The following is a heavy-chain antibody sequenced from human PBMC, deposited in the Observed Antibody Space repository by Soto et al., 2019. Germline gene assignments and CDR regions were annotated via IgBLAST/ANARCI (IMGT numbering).Heavy chain of an antibody. CDR1: GGTFISYA. CDR3: ARGRVNTYLTAFDY. Sequence: QVQLVQSGAEVKKPGSSMKVSCKTSGGTFISYAISWVRQAPGRGLEWMGGIIPVFGTANYTQKFQGRVTITADESTSTAYMELSSLRSEDTALYYCARGRVNTYLTAFDYWGQGTLVTVSS. D-gene: IGHD5-18*01. J-gene: IGHJ4*02. CDR2: IIPVFGTA. V-gene: IGHV1-69*01.